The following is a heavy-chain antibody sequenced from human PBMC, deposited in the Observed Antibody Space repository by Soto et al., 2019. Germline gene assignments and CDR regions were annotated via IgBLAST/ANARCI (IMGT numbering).Heavy chain of an antibody. J-gene: IGHJ5*02. D-gene: IGHD3-22*01. Sequence: ASVKVSCKASGYTFTGYYMHWVRQAPGQGLEWMGRINPNSGGTNYAQKFQGWVTMTRDTSISTAYMELSRLRSDDTAVYYCARGNIVVVMTNWFDPWGQGTLVTVSS. CDR3: ARGNIVVVMTNWFDP. CDR1: GYTFTGYY. CDR2: INPNSGGT. V-gene: IGHV1-2*04.